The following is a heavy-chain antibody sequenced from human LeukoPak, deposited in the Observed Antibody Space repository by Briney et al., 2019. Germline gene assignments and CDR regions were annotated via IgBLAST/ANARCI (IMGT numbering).Heavy chain of an antibody. CDR2: INPNTGAT. J-gene: IGHJ4*02. V-gene: IGHV1-2*02. Sequence: AASVKVSCKPSGYTFTGYYLHWVRQAPGQGLEWMGWINPNTGATIYAEKFQGRVTMTRDTSIDTAYMEMRSLRSDDTAVYYCARDRVGSGWPRPWYFDFWGQGTLITVSS. D-gene: IGHD6-19*01. CDR3: ARDRVGSGWPRPWYFDF. CDR1: GYTFTGYY.